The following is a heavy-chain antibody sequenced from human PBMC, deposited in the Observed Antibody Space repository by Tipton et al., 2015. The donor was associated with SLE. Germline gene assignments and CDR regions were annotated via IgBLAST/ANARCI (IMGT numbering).Heavy chain of an antibody. D-gene: IGHD4-23*01. Sequence: TLSLTCAVSGGSISSSNWWSWVRQTPGKGLEWIGEIFHSGSTNYNPSLKSRVIISVDKSKNQFSLKLSSVTVADTAVYYCARHHTVVDPPGLDSWGQGTLVTVSS. CDR3: ARHHTVVDPPGLDS. CDR1: GGSISSSNW. CDR2: IFHSGST. J-gene: IGHJ5*01. V-gene: IGHV4-4*02.